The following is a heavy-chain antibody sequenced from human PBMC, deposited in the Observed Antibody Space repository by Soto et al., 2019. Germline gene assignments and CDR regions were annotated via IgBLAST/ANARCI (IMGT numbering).Heavy chain of an antibody. CDR3: ARAGAATLSDF. D-gene: IGHD2-15*01. V-gene: IGHV4-59*01. J-gene: IGHJ4*02. CDR1: GGSISNYY. CDR2: IYYSGSA. Sequence: SETLSLTCTVSGGSISNYYCSWIRQPPGKGLEWIGYIYYSGSANYNPSLKSRVTISVDTSKNQFSLKLSFVTASDTAVYYCARAGAATLSDFWGQGTLVTVSS.